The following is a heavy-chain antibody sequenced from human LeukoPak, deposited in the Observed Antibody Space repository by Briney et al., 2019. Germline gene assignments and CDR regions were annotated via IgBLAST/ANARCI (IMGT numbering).Heavy chain of an antibody. Sequence: GGSLRLSWPPPGFTFTNNGMSWVRQAPGKGRGWVSGISPGGGPTYYADSVRGRFTISRDDSKNTLYLQMKNLRAEDTAVYYCAKDGAWLRFDDWGQGILVTVSS. V-gene: IGHV3-23*01. J-gene: IGHJ4*02. CDR3: AKDGAWLRFDD. D-gene: IGHD5-12*01. CDR1: GFTFTNNG. CDR2: ISPGGGPT.